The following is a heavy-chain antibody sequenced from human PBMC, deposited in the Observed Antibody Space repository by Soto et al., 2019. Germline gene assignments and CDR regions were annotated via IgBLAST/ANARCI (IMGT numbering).Heavy chain of an antibody. V-gene: IGHV1-46*01. CDR3: ARDLAAGDY. CDR1: GYTFTHYY. J-gene: IGHJ4*02. CDR2: INPASGST. Sequence: QVQLVQSGAEVKKPGASVKLSCRTSGYTFTHYYIHWVRQAPGQGLEWLAIINPASGSTNYAQDFQVTLTLTMDTSTTTVYMELSGLRAQDTAIFYCARDLAAGDYWGQGTLVTVSS. D-gene: IGHD6-13*01.